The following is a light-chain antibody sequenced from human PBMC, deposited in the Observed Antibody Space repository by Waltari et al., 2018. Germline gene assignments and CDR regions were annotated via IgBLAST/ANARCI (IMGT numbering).Light chain of an antibody. CDR3: SSYTSAITWV. J-gene: IGLJ3*02. V-gene: IGLV2-14*03. CDR2: DVS. Sequence: QSALTQPASVSGSPGQSITISCTGTSSDVGGYKYISWHQQHPGKAPTLIIYDVSNRPSGVANRFSGSKAGNTAYMTISGLTAEDEGEYFCSSYTSAITWVFGGGTKLTV. CDR1: SSDVGGYKY.